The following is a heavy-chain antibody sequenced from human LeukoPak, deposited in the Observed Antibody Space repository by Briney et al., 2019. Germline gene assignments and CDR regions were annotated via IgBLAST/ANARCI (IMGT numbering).Heavy chain of an antibody. CDR2: IYSSGTT. J-gene: IGHJ4*02. D-gene: IGHD2-15*01. V-gene: IGHV4-59*13. Sequence: SETLSLTCSVSGGSISSYYWNWIRQPPGKGLEGSGYIYSSGTTNYNPSLKSRVTISVDTSKSQFSLKVNSVTAADTAVYYCARSPPRCSGNRCYPGDFDSWGQGTLVDVSS. CDR1: GGSISSYY. CDR3: ARSPPRCSGNRCYPGDFDS.